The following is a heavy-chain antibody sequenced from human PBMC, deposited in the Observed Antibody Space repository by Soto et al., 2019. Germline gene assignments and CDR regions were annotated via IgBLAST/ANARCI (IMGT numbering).Heavy chain of an antibody. J-gene: IGHJ6*03. Sequence: TSETLSLTCTVSGGSISSDDYYWSWIRQQPGKGLEWIGYIFHSGTTYYNPSLKSRITISVDTSKNVFSLMLSSVTAADTAVYYCARLGCGGDCRLLDLNYYYMDAWGKGTTVTVSS. CDR2: IFHSGTT. D-gene: IGHD2-21*01. V-gene: IGHV4-31*03. CDR1: GGSISSDDYY. CDR3: ARLGCGGDCRLLDLNYYYMDA.